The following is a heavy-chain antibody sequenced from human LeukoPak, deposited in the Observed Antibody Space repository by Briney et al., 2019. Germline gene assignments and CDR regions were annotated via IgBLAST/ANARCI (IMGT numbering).Heavy chain of an antibody. J-gene: IGHJ4*01. CDR3: SKDGEGLTPNYFDC. CDR1: GFTFSSYA. D-gene: IGHD3-10*01. CDR2: ISGSGGST. Sequence: LSGGSLRLSCAASGFTFSSYAMSWVRQAPGKGLEWVSAISGSGGSTYYADSVKGRFTISRDKSKNTLYLQMNRPRAEDTAVYYCSKDGEGLTPNYFDCWGQGTLVTVSS. V-gene: IGHV3-23*01.